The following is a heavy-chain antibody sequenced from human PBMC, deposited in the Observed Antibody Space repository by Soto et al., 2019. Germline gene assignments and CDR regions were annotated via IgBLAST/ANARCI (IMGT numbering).Heavy chain of an antibody. CDR2: IIPIFSTA. J-gene: IGHJ4*02. Sequence: QVQLVQSGAEVKMPGSSVKVSCKASGGTFSSYAISWVRQAPGQGLEWMGGIIPIFSTANYAQRFQGRVTITADGSTSTAYMELSSLRSDDTAVYYCAGWVHNYGLDYWGQGTLVAVSS. CDR1: GGTFSSYA. V-gene: IGHV1-69*01. CDR3: AGWVHNYGLDY. D-gene: IGHD5-18*01.